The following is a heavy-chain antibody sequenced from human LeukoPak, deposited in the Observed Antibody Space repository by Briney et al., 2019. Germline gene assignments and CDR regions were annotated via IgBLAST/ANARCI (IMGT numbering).Heavy chain of an antibody. J-gene: IGHJ4*02. CDR1: RFTLTGYD. Sequence: PGGSLRLSCAASRFTLTGYDMTWVRQAPGQGMDWVSYNRTISTTIYSADSVTGRFTVSRDNAKNSLYLQMNSLRAEDTAVYYCAYTTVTHGGALDCWGQGTLVTDSS. CDR2: NRTISTTI. D-gene: IGHD4-17*01. CDR3: AYTTVTHGGALDC. V-gene: IGHV3-48*01.